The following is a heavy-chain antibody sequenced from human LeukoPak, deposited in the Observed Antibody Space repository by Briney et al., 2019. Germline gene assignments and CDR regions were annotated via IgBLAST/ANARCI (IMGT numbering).Heavy chain of an antibody. CDR2: INHSGST. D-gene: IGHD1-20*01. V-gene: IGHV4-34*01. CDR3: ARGSPNWNGYYYYYGMDV. J-gene: IGHJ6*02. CDR1: SDSISSYY. Sequence: PSETLSLTCTVSSDSISSYYWSWIRQPPGKGLEWIGEINHSGSTNYNPSLKSRVTISVDTSKNQFSLKLSSVTAADTAVYYCARGSPNWNGYYYYYGMDVWGQGTTVTVSS.